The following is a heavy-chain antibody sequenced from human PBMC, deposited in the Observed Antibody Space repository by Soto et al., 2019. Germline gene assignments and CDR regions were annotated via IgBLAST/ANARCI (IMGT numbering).Heavy chain of an antibody. V-gene: IGHV4-34*01. Sequence: SETLSLTCAVYGGSFSGYYWSWIRQPPGKGLEWIGEINHSGSTNYNPSLKSRVTISVDTSKNQFSLKLSSVTAADTAVYYCARGASYDYGDYFDYWGQGTPVTVSS. CDR3: ARGASYDYGDYFDY. J-gene: IGHJ4*02. CDR1: GGSFSGYY. D-gene: IGHD4-17*01. CDR2: INHSGST.